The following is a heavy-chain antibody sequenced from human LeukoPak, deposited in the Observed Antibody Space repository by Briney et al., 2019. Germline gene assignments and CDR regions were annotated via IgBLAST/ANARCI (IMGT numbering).Heavy chain of an antibody. CDR3: ARSTPPTYYYHSRRYFDY. CDR2: INPIDGTT. Sequence: ASVKVSCKASEYTFTDYYVHWVRQAPGQGLEWMGKINPIDGTTGYAEKFQGRVTLTRDMSTNTVYVEMSSLSSEDTAMYYCARSTPPTYYYHSRRYFDYWGQGTLVTVSP. CDR1: EYTFTDYY. V-gene: IGHV1-46*01. D-gene: IGHD3-22*01. J-gene: IGHJ4*02.